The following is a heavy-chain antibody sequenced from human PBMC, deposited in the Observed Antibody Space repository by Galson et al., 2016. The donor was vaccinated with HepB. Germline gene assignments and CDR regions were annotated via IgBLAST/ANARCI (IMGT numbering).Heavy chain of an antibody. CDR1: GYSFTNYW. CDR3: ARQEGDMATIGLDY. J-gene: IGHJ4*02. D-gene: IGHD5-24*01. CDR2: IHPGDSNT. Sequence: QSGAEVKKPGESLKISCKGSGYSFTNYWIGWVRQMPGKGLEWMGIIHPGDSNTKYSPSFQGQVTISADKSISTAYLQWSSLKASDTAIYYCARQEGDMATIGLDYGGQGTLVTVSS. V-gene: IGHV5-51*01.